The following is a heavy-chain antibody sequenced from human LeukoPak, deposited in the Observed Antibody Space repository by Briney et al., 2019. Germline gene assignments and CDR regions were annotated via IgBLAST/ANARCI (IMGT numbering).Heavy chain of an antibody. CDR1: GFTFSSYA. D-gene: IGHD2-2*01. Sequence: SGGSLRLSCAASGFTFSSYAMHWVRQAPGKGLEWVAVISYDGSNKYYADSVKGRFTISRDNSKNTLYLQMNSLRAEDTAVYYCAKDGPGIVVVPAAAELDYWGQGTLVTVSS. CDR2: ISYDGSNK. CDR3: AKDGPGIVVVPAAAELDY. V-gene: IGHV3-30*04. J-gene: IGHJ4*02.